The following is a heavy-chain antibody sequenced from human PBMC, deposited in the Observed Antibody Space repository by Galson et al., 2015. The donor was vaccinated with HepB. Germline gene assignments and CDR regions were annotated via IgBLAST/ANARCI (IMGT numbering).Heavy chain of an antibody. V-gene: IGHV3-30*04. J-gene: IGHJ4*02. D-gene: IGHD3-10*01. CDR1: GFTFNNYA. Sequence: LRLSCAASGFTFNNYAMHWVRQAPGKGLEWVAVVSYDGSDKHYVDPVKGRFTISRDNSQNTLHLQMNSLRPEDTAVYYCARGSHGFDYWGQGILVTVSS. CDR2: VSYDGSDK. CDR3: ARGSHGFDY.